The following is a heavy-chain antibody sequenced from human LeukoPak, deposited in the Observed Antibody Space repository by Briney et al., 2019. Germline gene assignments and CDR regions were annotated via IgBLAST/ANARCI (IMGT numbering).Heavy chain of an antibody. CDR1: GGSITDNY. CDR3: AKAERCEESSGVCYAAYYYFFIDV. Sequence: PSETLSPTCTVSGGSITDNYLAWIRQPPGRGLEWIAYVYNTGNTHYSPSLNSQATISMDTSKNQVSLLLRSVSAADTAIYYCAKAERCEESSGVCYAAYYYFFIDVWGTGTTVTVSS. CDR2: VYNTGNT. D-gene: IGHD2-21*02. J-gene: IGHJ6*03. V-gene: IGHV4-59*12.